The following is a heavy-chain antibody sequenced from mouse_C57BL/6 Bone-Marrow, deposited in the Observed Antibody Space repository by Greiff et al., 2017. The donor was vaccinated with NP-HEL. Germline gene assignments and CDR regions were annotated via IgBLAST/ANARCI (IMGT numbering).Heavy chain of an antibody. V-gene: IGHV1-72*01. CDR1: GYTFTSYW. Sequence: QVQLKQPGAELVKPGASVKLSCKASGYTFTSYWMHWVKQRPGRGLEWIGRIDPNSGGTKYNEKFKSKATLTVDKPSSTAYMQLSSLTSEDSAVYYCARRLRRGDWYFDVWGTGTTVTVSS. CDR3: ARRLRRGDWYFDV. D-gene: IGHD2-2*01. CDR2: IDPNSGGT. J-gene: IGHJ1*03.